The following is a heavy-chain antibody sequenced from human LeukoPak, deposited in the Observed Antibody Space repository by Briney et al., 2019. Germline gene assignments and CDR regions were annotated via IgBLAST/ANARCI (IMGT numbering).Heavy chain of an antibody. D-gene: IGHD3-22*01. CDR3: AKDSTNHDSRGLWYFDL. J-gene: IGHJ2*01. V-gene: IGHV3-9*01. CDR2: ISWNSGSI. Sequence: GRSLRLSCAASGFTFDGYAMHWVRQAPGKGLEWVSGISWNSGSIGYADSVKGRFTISRDNAKNSLYLQMNSLRAEDTALYYCAKDSTNHDSRGLWYFDLWGRGTLVTVSS. CDR1: GFTFDGYA.